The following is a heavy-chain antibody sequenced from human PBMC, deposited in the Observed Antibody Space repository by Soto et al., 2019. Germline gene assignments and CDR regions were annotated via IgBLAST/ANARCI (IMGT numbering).Heavy chain of an antibody. CDR2: ISGSGGST. J-gene: IGHJ6*04. Sequence: GGSLRLSSAASGVNFSSYAMSWVRQAPGKGLEWVSAISGSGGSTYYADSVKGRFTISRDNSKNTLYLQMNSLRAEDTAVYYCAKGTLPQDVWGKGTTVTVSS. CDR1: GVNFSSYA. CDR3: AKGTLPQDV. V-gene: IGHV3-23*01.